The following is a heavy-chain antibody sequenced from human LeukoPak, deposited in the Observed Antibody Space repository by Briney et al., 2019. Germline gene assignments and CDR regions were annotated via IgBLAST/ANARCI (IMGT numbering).Heavy chain of an antibody. CDR2: VNAGNGNT. CDR1: GYTFTIYA. D-gene: IGHD3-16*02. J-gene: IGHJ4*02. Sequence: ASVKVSCTASGYTFTIYAMHWVRQAPGQRLEWMGWVNAGNGNTKYSQKFQGRVTITRDTSASTAYMELSSLRSEDTAVYYCARDMELSFDYWGQGTLVTVSS. CDR3: ARDMELSFDY. V-gene: IGHV1-3*01.